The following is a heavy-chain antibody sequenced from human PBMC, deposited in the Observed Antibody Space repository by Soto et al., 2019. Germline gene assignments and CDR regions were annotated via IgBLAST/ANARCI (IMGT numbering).Heavy chain of an antibody. V-gene: IGHV3-7*01. J-gene: IGHJ3*02. D-gene: IGHD1-26*01. CDR3: ARDRGYSTFDI. CDR1: GFTFSSYW. Sequence: EVQLVESGGGLVQPGGSLRLSCGASGFTFSSYWMSWVRQAPGEGLEWVANMNQDGSEINYVDSVKGRFTISRDNAENSLYLQMTSLRAEDTAVYHCARDRGYSTFDIWGQGTMVTVSS. CDR2: MNQDGSEI.